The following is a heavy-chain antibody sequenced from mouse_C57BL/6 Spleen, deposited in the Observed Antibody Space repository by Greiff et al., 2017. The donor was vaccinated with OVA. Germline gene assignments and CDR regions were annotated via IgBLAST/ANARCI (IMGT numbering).Heavy chain of an antibody. CDR3: ARVYDLEGFAY. Sequence: EVQLQQSGPGLVKPSQSLSLTCSVTGYSITSGYYWNWIRQFPGNNLEWMGYISYDGSNNYNPSLKNRISITRDTSTNQLFLKLNSVTTEDTATYYCARVYDLEGFAYWGQGTLVTVSA. D-gene: IGHD2-3*01. V-gene: IGHV3-6*01. J-gene: IGHJ3*01. CDR1: GYSITSGYY. CDR2: ISYDGSN.